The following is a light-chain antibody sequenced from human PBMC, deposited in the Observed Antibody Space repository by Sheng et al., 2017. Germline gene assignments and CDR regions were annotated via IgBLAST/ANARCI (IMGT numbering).Light chain of an antibody. V-gene: IGKV3-11*01. CDR1: QSVNSF. CDR3: QQRSNWPPIT. J-gene: IGKJ4*01. CDR2: DAS. Sequence: EIVLTQSPATLSLSPGERATLSCRASQSVNSFLAWYQQKPGQAPRLLIYDASNRATGIPARFSGSGSGTDFTLTISSLEPEDFAVYYCQQRSNWPPITFGEGPRWRSN.